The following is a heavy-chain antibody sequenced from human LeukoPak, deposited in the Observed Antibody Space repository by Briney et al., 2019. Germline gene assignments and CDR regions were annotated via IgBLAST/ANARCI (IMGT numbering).Heavy chain of an antibody. CDR2: ISYDGSNK. J-gene: IGHJ4*02. CDR3: ARALYYYDSSPFDY. V-gene: IGHV3-30-3*01. Sequence: PGRSLILSCAASGFTFSDYAIHWVRQAPGKGLEWVAVISYDGSNKYYADSVKGRFTISRDNSKSTLYLQMNSLRAEDTAVYYCARALYYYDSSPFDYWGQGTLVTVSS. D-gene: IGHD3-22*01. CDR1: GFTFSDYA.